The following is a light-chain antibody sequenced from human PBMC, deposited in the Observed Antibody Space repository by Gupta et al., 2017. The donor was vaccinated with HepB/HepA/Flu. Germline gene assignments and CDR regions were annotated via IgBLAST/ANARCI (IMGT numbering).Light chain of an antibody. V-gene: IGKV4-1*01. Sequence: DIVMTQSPDSLAVSPGERATINCKSSQSVLYSSNNKNYLAWYQQKPGQPPKLIIYWASTRESGVPDRFSGSGSGTDFTLTISSLQAEDVAVYYCQQEDSTPYTFGQGTKLEIK. CDR1: QSVLYSSNNKNY. CDR3: QQEDSTPYT. J-gene: IGKJ2*01. CDR2: WAS.